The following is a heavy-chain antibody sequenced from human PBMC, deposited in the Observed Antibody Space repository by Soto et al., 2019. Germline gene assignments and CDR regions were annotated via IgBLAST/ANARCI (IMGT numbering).Heavy chain of an antibody. CDR1: GFTFSSYA. CDR2: ISGSGGST. D-gene: IGHD4-17*01. Sequence: PGGSLRLSCAASGFTFSSYAMSWVRQAPGKGLEWVSAISGSGGSTYYADSVKGRFTISRDNSKNTLYLQMNSLRAEDTAVYYCAKDLLRHGDYVGYYYYYMDVWGKGTTVTVSS. J-gene: IGHJ6*03. V-gene: IGHV3-23*01. CDR3: AKDLLRHGDYVGYYYYYMDV.